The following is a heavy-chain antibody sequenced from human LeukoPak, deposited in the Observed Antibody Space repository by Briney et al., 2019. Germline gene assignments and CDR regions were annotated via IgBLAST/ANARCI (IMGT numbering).Heavy chain of an antibody. Sequence: ASVKVSCKASGYTFTSYYMHWVRQAPGQGLEWMGIINPSGGSTGYAQKFQGRVTMTRDTSTSTVYMELSSLRSEDTAVYYCARDVDTAMVSSVYYYYGMDVWGQGTTVTVSS. CDR1: GYTFTSYY. V-gene: IGHV1-46*01. J-gene: IGHJ6*02. D-gene: IGHD5-18*01. CDR3: ARDVDTAMVSSVYYYYGMDV. CDR2: INPSGGST.